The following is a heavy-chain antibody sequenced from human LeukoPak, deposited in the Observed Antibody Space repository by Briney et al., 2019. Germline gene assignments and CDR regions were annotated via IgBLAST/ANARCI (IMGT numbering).Heavy chain of an antibody. CDR2: IYYSGST. CDR1: GGSISSSSYY. V-gene: IGHV4-39*01. D-gene: IGHD3-10*01. J-gene: IGHJ4*02. CDR3: ARRLVRGEISWAPGTIDY. Sequence: SETLSLTCTASGGSISSSSYYWGWIRQPPGQGLEWIGSIYYSGSTYYNPSLKSRVTISVDTSKNQFSLKLSSVTAADTAVYYCARRLVRGEISWAPGTIDYWGQGTLVTVSS.